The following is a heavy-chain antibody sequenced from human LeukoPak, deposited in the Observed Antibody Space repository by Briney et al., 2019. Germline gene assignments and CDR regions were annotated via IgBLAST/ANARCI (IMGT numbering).Heavy chain of an antibody. V-gene: IGHV4-4*07. CDR1: GGSISTFY. CDR2: IYTSGST. D-gene: IGHD1-26*01. Sequence: SETLSLTCIVSGGSISTFYWTWIRQPAGKGLEWIGRIYTSGSTNYNPSLKSRVTISVDTSKNQFSLKLSSVTAADTAVYYCARDRPATENWYLDLWGRGTLVTVSS. J-gene: IGHJ2*01. CDR3: ARDRPATENWYLDL.